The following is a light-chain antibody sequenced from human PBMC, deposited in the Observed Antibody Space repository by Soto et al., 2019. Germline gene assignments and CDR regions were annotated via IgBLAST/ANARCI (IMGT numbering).Light chain of an antibody. V-gene: IGKV1-27*01. CDR2: AAS. CDR1: QGIGIY. Sequence: DIQMTQSPSSLSASFGDRVTMTCRASQGIGIYLAWFQQRPGNTPKLLIYAASTLQSGAPSRFSGSGSGTDFTLTISSLQPEDVATYYCQKYNSAPLTFGGGTRVEIK. J-gene: IGKJ4*01. CDR3: QKYNSAPLT.